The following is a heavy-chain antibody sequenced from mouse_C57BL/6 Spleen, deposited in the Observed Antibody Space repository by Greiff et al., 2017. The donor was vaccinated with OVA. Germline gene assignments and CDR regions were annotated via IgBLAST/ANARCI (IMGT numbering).Heavy chain of an antibody. CDR2: ISSKSSNDAK. J-gene: IGHJ2*01. D-gene: IGHD2-2*01. V-gene: IGHV10-3*01. Sequence: EVQLQESGGGLVQPKGSLKLSRAASGFTFNTYAMYWVRQAPGKGLEGVARISSKSSNDAKYYADSVKDRFTISRDDSQSMLYLQMSNLNTEDTAMYYCVSEGGYPFDYWGQGTTLTVSS. CDR3: VSEGGYPFDY. CDR1: GFTFNTYA.